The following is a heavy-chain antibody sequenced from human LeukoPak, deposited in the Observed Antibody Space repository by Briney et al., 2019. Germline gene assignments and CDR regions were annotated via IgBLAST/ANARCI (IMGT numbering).Heavy chain of an antibody. CDR2: INHNGGT. CDR1: GGSFSGYF. V-gene: IGHV4-34*01. Sequence: TSETLSLTCAAYGGSFSGYFWSWVRQPPGKGLEWIGDINHNGGTNYNPSLKSRVTISVDTSKNQFSLKLSSVTAADTAVYYCASDCSGGSCYSPRRFDPWGQGTLVTVSS. CDR3: ASDCSGGSCYSPRRFDP. D-gene: IGHD2-15*01. J-gene: IGHJ5*02.